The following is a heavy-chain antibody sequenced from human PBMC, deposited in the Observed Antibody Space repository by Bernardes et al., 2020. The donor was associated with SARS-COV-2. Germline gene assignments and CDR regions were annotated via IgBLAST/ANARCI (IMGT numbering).Heavy chain of an antibody. CDR1: GFTFSSYW. D-gene: IGHD2-2*01. CDR2: INSDGSST. Sequence: GGSLRLSCAASGFTFSSYWMHWVRQAPGKGLVWVSRINSDGSSTSYADSVKGRFTISRDNAKNTLYLQMNSLRAEDTAVYYCARRVVPAAIGWYFDLWGRGTLVTVSS. V-gene: IGHV3-74*01. J-gene: IGHJ2*01. CDR3: ARRVVPAAIGWYFDL.